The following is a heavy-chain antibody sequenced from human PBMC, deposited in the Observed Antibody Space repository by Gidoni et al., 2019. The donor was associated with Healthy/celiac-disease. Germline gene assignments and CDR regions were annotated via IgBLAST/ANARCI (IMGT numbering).Heavy chain of an antibody. D-gene: IGHD2-2*01. V-gene: IGHV4-34*01. Sequence: QVQLQQWGAGLLKPSETLSLTCAVYGGSFSGYYWSWIRQPPGKGLEWIGEINHSGSTNSNPSLKSRVTISVDTSKNQFALKLSSVTAADTAVYYCARMGYCSSTSCYWANYYYYGMDVWGQGTTVTVSS. CDR1: GGSFSGYY. J-gene: IGHJ6*02. CDR3: ARMGYCSSTSCYWANYYYYGMDV. CDR2: INHSGST.